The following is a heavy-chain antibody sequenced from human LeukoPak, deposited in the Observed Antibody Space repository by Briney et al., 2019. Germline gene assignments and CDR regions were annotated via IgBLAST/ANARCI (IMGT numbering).Heavy chain of an antibody. CDR1: GFTFSSSW. D-gene: IGHD2-15*01. J-gene: IGHJ4*02. CDR2: INSDGSST. V-gene: IGHV3-74*01. Sequence: PGGSLRLSCAASGFTFSSSWMHWVRQAPEKGLVWVSRINSDGSSTSYADSVKGRFTISRDNAKNTLFLQMNSLRAEDTAVYYCARARLYCSGGSCYQHFDYWGQGTLVTVSS. CDR3: ARARLYCSGGSCYQHFDY.